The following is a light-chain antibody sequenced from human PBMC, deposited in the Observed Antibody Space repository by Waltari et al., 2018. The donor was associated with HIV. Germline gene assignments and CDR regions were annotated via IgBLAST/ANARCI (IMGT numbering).Light chain of an antibody. Sequence: SDLTQPASVSGFLGQSITISCTGGDSDFGLYNFISWYQQQPGEVPKLLLYEVDTRDSGIPGRFSGSKSGNTASLTITGLQIEDEGLYYCASYTADDTVLFGGGTTVTVL. CDR1: DSDFGLYNF. J-gene: IGLJ2*01. V-gene: IGLV2-14*01. CDR2: EVD. CDR3: ASYTADDTVL.